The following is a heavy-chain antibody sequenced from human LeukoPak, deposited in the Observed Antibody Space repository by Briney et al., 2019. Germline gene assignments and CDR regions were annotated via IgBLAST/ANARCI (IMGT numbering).Heavy chain of an antibody. V-gene: IGHV4-4*07. D-gene: IGHD6-19*01. CDR2: IYTSGST. Sequence: SETLSLTCTVSGGSISSYYWSWIRQPAGKGLEWIGRIYTSGSTNYNPSLKSRVTISVDTSKNQFSLKLSSVTAADTAVYYCAAIPQPWLVWWYFDYWGQGTLVTVSS. CDR1: GGSISSYY. J-gene: IGHJ4*02. CDR3: AAIPQPWLVWWYFDY.